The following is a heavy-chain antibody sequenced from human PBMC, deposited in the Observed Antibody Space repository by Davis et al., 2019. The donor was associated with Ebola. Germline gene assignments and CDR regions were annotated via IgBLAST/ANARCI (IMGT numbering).Heavy chain of an antibody. J-gene: IGHJ5*02. D-gene: IGHD6-13*01. CDR3: ARGSWQQLTWFDP. CDR1: GGTFSSYA. Sequence: SVKVSCKASGGTFSSYAISWVRQAPGQGLEWMGRIIPILGIANYAQKFQGRVTITADKSTSTAYMELSSLRSEDTAVYYCARGSWQQLTWFDPWGQGTLVTVSS. CDR2: IIPILGIA. V-gene: IGHV1-69*04.